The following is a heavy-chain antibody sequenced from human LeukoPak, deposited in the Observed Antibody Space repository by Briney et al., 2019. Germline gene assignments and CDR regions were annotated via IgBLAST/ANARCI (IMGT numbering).Heavy chain of an antibody. D-gene: IGHD1-14*01. J-gene: IGHJ6*03. Sequence: GGSLRLSCVASGFTVSRNVMSWVRQAPGKGLEWVSLIYSDDRAFYADSVKGRFTISRNNSKNTLFLQMSSLKPEDTAIYYCARDLAGFQEPRYYYYMDVWGKGPRSPSP. V-gene: IGHV3-66*02. CDR1: GFTVSRNV. CDR2: IYSDDRA. CDR3: ARDLAGFQEPRYYYYMDV.